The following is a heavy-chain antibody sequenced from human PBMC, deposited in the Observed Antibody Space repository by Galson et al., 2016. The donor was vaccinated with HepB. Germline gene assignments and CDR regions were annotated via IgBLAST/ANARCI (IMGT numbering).Heavy chain of an antibody. CDR3: ARDYTFGHRGFDF. V-gene: IGHV3-53*01. CDR2: ISVGDNT. Sequence: RLSCAASGFSVTTHYMSWIRQAPGKGLEWVSVISVGDNTNYADSVKGRFTVSRDTSKNTVFLQMNNLRVEDTAVYYCARDYTFGHRGFDFWGQGVLVTVSS. J-gene: IGHJ4*02. D-gene: IGHD3-10*01. CDR1: GFSVTTHY.